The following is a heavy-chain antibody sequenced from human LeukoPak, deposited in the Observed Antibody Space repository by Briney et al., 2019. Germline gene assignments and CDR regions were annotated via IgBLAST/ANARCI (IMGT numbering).Heavy chain of an antibody. CDR2: IYYSGST. CDR1: GGSISSGGYY. V-gene: IGHV4-31*03. CDR3: ATGGDSDWFDP. D-gene: IGHD1-14*01. J-gene: IGHJ5*02. Sequence: SQTLSLTCTVSGGSISSGGYYWSWIRQHPGTGLEWIGYIYYSGSTYYNPSLKSRVTISVDTSKNQFSLKLSSVTAADTAVYYCATGGDSDWFDPWGQGTLVTVSS.